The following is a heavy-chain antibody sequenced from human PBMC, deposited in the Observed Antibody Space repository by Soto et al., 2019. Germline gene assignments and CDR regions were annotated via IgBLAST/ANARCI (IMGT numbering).Heavy chain of an antibody. CDR3: ASSNIAAAGFYYYGMDV. J-gene: IGHJ6*02. D-gene: IGHD6-13*01. CDR2: IYYSGST. V-gene: IGHV4-59*01. CDR1: GDSISSYY. Sequence: SETLSLTCTVSGDSISSYYWSWIRQPPGKGLEWIGYIYYSGSTNYSPSLKSRVTISVDTSKNQFSLNLSSVTAADTAVYYCASSNIAAAGFYYYGMDVWGRGTTVTVSS.